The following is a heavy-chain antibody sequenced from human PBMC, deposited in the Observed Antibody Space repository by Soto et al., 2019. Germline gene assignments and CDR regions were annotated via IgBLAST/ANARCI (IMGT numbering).Heavy chain of an antibody. D-gene: IGHD5-18*01. CDR3: AKRIQLWYEPYYYGMDV. CDR2: ISYDGSNK. J-gene: IGHJ6*02. V-gene: IGHV3-30*18. Sequence: GGSLRLSCAASGFTFSSYGMHWVRQAPGKGLEWVAVISYDGSNKYYADSVKGRFTISRDNSKNTLYLQMNSLRAEDTAVYYCAKRIQLWYEPYYYGMDVWGQGTTVTVSS. CDR1: GFTFSSYG.